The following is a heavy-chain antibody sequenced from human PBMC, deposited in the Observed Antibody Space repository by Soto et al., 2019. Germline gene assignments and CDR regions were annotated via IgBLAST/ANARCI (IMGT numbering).Heavy chain of an antibody. J-gene: IGHJ2*01. V-gene: IGHV4-39*01. CDR3: ARHSSLRYFDF. D-gene: IGHD6-6*01. CDR2: ISYSGCN. Sequence: QLQLQDSGPGLVKPSATLSLTCTGSGGSIISSSYYWGWIRQPPGKGLEWLGSISYSGCNNYNPSHQSGVTIAVDTSKNQFTLKLRSVTAADAAVYYCARHSSLRYFDFWGRGTLVTVSS. CDR1: GGSIISSSYY.